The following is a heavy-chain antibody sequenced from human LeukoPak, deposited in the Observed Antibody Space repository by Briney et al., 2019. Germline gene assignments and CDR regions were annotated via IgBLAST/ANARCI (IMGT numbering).Heavy chain of an antibody. J-gene: IGHJ4*02. CDR3: ARGTYYYDSSGYPTDY. CDR1: GFTFSSYG. V-gene: IGHV3-33*01. D-gene: IGHD3-22*01. Sequence: PGGSLRLSCAASGFTFSSYGMHWVRQAPGKGLEWVAVIWYDGSNKCYADSVKGRFTISRDNSKNTLYLQMNSLRAEDTAVYYCARGTYYYDSSGYPTDYWGQGTLVTVPS. CDR2: IWYDGSNK.